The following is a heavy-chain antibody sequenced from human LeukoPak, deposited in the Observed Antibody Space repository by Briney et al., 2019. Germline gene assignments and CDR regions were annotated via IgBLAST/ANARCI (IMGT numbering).Heavy chain of an antibody. Sequence: GGSLRLSCAATGFTFSSYGMPWVRQAPGKGLEWVSFIRYDASDKFYAESVKGRFTISRDNSRNTVYLQMNSLRDEDTAVYYCARGWFHAIDYWGQGTLVTVSS. J-gene: IGHJ4*02. CDR2: IRYDASDK. CDR1: GFTFSSYG. CDR3: ARGWFHAIDY. V-gene: IGHV3-30*02. D-gene: IGHD2/OR15-2a*01.